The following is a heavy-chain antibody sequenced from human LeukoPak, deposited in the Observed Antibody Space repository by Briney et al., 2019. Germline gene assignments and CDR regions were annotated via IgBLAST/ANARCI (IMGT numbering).Heavy chain of an antibody. J-gene: IGHJ6*02. CDR2: IKQDGSEK. CDR3: ASRFDSRGYYYYYYYGMDV. CDR1: GFTFSSYW. D-gene: IGHD3-22*01. Sequence: PGGSLRLSCAASGFTFSSYWMSWVRQAPGKGLEWVANIKQDGSEKYYVDSVKGRFTISRDNAKNSLYLQMNSLRAEDTAVYYCASRFDSRGYYYYYYYGMDVWGQGTTVTVSS. V-gene: IGHV3-7*01.